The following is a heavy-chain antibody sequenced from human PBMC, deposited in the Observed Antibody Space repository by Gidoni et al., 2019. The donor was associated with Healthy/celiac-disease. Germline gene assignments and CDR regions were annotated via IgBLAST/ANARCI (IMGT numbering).Heavy chain of an antibody. Sequence: QVQLQESGPGLVKPSETLSLTCTVSGVSLSSYYWSWIRQPPGKGLEWIGYIYYSGSTNYNPSLKSRVTISVDTSKNQFSLKLSSVTAADTAVYYCARGGGYDYPTAFDYWGQGTLVTVSS. D-gene: IGHD5-12*01. V-gene: IGHV4-59*01. J-gene: IGHJ4*02. CDR3: ARGGGYDYPTAFDY. CDR1: GVSLSSYY. CDR2: IYYSGST.